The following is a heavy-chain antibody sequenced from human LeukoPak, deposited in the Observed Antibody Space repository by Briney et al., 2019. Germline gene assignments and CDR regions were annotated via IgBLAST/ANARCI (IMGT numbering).Heavy chain of an antibody. CDR1: GGSVSTYF. V-gene: IGHV4-59*02. CDR3: VRDIRFIGATHYFDY. D-gene: IGHD1-26*01. Sequence: PSETLSLTCTVSGGSVSTYFWSWIRQPPGKGLEWIAYMDYSGTTNYNPSLRSRVTISIDTSKNQFSLSLSSVTAADTAVYYRVRDIRFIGATHYFDYWGQGTLVTVSS. J-gene: IGHJ4*02. CDR2: MDYSGTT.